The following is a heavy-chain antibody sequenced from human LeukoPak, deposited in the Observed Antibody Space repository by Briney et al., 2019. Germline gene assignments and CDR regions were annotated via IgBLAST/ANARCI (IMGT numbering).Heavy chain of an antibody. D-gene: IGHD5-18*01. J-gene: IGHJ4*02. CDR3: ATKRGYSYGSPH. V-gene: IGHV1-69*01. Sequence: SVKVSCKASGGTFSSYAISWVRQAPAQGLEWMGGIIPILGTANYAQKFQGRVTITADESTSTAYIELSSLRSEDTAVYYCATKRGYSYGSPHWGQGTLVTVSS. CDR1: GGTFSSYA. CDR2: IIPILGTA.